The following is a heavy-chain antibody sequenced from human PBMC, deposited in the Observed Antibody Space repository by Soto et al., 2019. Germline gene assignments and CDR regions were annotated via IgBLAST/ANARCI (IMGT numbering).Heavy chain of an antibody. J-gene: IGHJ4*02. CDR3: ARFGQGLSIDY. D-gene: IGHD6-19*01. Sequence: QVHLVESGGGVVQPGRSLRLSCAASGFTFSSYVMHWVRQAPGKGLEWVAVISYDGSNKDYADSVKGRFTISRDNSKNTLYLQMNSLAAEDTAVYYCARFGQGLSIDYWGQGTLVTVSS. CDR1: GFTFSSYV. V-gene: IGHV3-30-3*01. CDR2: ISYDGSNK.